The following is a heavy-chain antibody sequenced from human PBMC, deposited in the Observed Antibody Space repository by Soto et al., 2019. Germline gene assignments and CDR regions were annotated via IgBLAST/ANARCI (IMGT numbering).Heavy chain of an antibody. Sequence: ASVKVSCKASGYTFTSYGISWVRQAPGQGLEWMGWISAYNGTTNYAQKLQGRVTMTTDTSTSTAYMELRSLRSDDTAVYYCARGDYYDSSGYYYGGLYWGQGTLVTVSS. CDR1: GYTFTSYG. V-gene: IGHV1-18*01. CDR3: ARGDYYDSSGYYYGGLY. CDR2: ISAYNGTT. J-gene: IGHJ4*02. D-gene: IGHD3-22*01.